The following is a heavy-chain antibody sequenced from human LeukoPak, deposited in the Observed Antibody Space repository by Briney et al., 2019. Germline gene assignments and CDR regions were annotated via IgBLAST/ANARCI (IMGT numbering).Heavy chain of an antibody. V-gene: IGHV1-2*02. CDR3: ARVLRRGGNYVGY. D-gene: IGHD3-16*01. Sequence: GASVKVSCKASGYTFTGYYMHWVRQAPGQGLEWMGWINPNRGGTNYAQRFQGRVTMTRDTSISTAYMELSRLRSDDTAVYYCARVLRRGGNYVGYWGQGTLVTVSS. CDR1: GYTFTGYY. CDR2: INPNRGGT. J-gene: IGHJ4*02.